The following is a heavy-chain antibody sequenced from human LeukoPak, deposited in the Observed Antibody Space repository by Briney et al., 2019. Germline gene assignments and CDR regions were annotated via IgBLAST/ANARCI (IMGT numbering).Heavy chain of an antibody. J-gene: IGHJ4*02. CDR1: GGSISSYY. Sequence: PSETLSLTCTVSGGSISSYYWSWLRQPPGKGLEWIGYIYYSGSTNYNPSLKSRVTISVDTSKNQFSLKLSSVTAADTAVYYCARCTAGITIFGVAAAEPYYFDYWGQGTLVTVSS. CDR2: IYYSGST. CDR3: ARCTAGITIFGVAAAEPYYFDY. D-gene: IGHD3-3*01. V-gene: IGHV4-59*01.